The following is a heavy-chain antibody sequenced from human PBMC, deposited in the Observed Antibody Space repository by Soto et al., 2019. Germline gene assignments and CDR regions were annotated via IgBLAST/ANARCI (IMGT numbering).Heavy chain of an antibody. Sequence: PGESLKISCKGSGYSFTSYWISWVRQMPGKGLEWMGRIDPRDSYTNYSPSFQGHVTISADKSISTAYLQWSSLKASDTAMYYCASPGRSTAYYYYGMDVWGQGTTVTVSS. CDR2: IDPRDSYT. CDR3: ASPGRSTAYYYYGMDV. V-gene: IGHV5-10-1*01. D-gene: IGHD3-10*01. J-gene: IGHJ6*02. CDR1: GYSFTSYW.